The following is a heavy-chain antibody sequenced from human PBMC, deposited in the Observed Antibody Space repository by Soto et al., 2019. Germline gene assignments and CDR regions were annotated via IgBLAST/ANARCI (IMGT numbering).Heavy chain of an antibody. V-gene: IGHV1-18*01. CDR1: GYTFTSYG. CDR2: ISAYNGNT. CDR3: ARADVQLWLKNWFDP. J-gene: IGHJ5*02. D-gene: IGHD5-18*01. Sequence: GASVKVSCKASGYTFTSYGISWVRQAPGQGLEWMGWISAYNGNTNYAQKLQGRVTMTTDTSTSTANMELRSLRSDDTALYYCARADVQLWLKNWFDPWGQGTLVTVSS.